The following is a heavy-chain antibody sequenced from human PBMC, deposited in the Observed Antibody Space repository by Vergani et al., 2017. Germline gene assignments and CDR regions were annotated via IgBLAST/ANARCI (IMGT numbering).Heavy chain of an antibody. CDR3: ARGDYGILSGYRY. CDR2: INPSGGHT. D-gene: IGHD3-9*01. CDR1: GYTFSNYY. V-gene: IGHV1-46*03. J-gene: IGHJ4*02. Sequence: QVQVVQSGAEVKKSGASVKVSCKTSGYTFSNYYMHWVRQAPGQGLEWMGIINPSGGHTNYAQKFQGRVTMTRDTSTSTVYMELNSLRSEDTAIYSCARGDYGILSGYRYWGQGTMVTVSA.